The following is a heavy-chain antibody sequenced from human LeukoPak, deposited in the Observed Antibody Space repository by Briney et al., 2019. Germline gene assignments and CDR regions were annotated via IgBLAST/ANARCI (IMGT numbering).Heavy chain of an antibody. CDR2: INPNSGGT. J-gene: IGHJ4*02. V-gene: IGHV1-2*02. Sequence: RASVKVSCKSSGYTFTCYYIHWVRQAPGPGLEWMGWINPNSGGTNYAQKFQGRVTMTRDTSITNAYMELSRLRSDDTAVYYSARGGVEIVATIGSYCLDYWGQGTLVTVSS. CDR3: ARGGVEIVATIGSYCLDY. D-gene: IGHD5-12*01. CDR1: GYTFTCYY.